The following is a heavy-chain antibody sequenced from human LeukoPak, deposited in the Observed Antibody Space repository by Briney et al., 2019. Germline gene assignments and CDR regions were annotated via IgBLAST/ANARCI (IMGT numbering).Heavy chain of an antibody. CDR3: ARQQTYYYGSGSYYPSAEYFQH. CDR1: GYSFTSYW. D-gene: IGHD3-10*01. J-gene: IGHJ1*01. CDR2: IYPGDSDT. Sequence: GESLKISCKGSGYSFTSYWIGWVRQMPGKGLEWVGIIYPGDSDTRYSPSFQGQVTISADKSISTAYLQWSSLKASDTAMYYCARQQTYYYGSGSYYPSAEYFQHWGQGTLVTVSS. V-gene: IGHV5-51*01.